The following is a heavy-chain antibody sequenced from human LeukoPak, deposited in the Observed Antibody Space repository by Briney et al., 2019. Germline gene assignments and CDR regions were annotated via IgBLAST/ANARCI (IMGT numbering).Heavy chain of an antibody. CDR1: GFSFDTYA. Sequence: GGSLRLSCAASGFSFDTYAMHWVRQAPGQGLEWVALWHDGSHKSYSNSVRGQFTISRDNSKNTVYLQMNNLRPDDTAVYYCAREIFGSGSYPDFWGQGTLVTVSS. J-gene: IGHJ4*02. V-gene: IGHV3-33*01. CDR2: WHDGSHK. CDR3: AREIFGSGSYPDF. D-gene: IGHD3-10*01.